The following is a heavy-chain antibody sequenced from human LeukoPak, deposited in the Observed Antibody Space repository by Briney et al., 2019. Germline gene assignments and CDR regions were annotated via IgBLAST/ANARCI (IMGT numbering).Heavy chain of an antibody. J-gene: IGHJ5*02. CDR2: IYYSGST. Sequence: SETLSLTCTVSGDSISGDNNYWGWIRQPPGKGLEWIGNIYYSGSTHYNPSLKSRVIISIDTSNNLFSLKLSSVTAADTAIYYCARRYAHRSRWFDPWGQGTLVTVSS. CDR3: ARRYAHRSRWFDP. D-gene: IGHD3-16*01. CDR1: GDSISGDNNY. V-gene: IGHV4-39*02.